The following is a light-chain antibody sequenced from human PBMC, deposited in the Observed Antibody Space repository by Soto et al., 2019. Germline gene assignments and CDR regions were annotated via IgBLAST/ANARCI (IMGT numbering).Light chain of an antibody. Sequence: QSVLTQPPSVSGTPAQRVTISCSGSSSNIGSNTVNWYQQLPGTAPRLLIYSNNQRPSGVPDRFSGSKSGTSASLAISGLQSEEEADYYCATWDDSLNGYVFGTGTKLTVL. CDR3: ATWDDSLNGYV. CDR2: SNN. V-gene: IGLV1-44*01. CDR1: SSNIGSNT. J-gene: IGLJ1*01.